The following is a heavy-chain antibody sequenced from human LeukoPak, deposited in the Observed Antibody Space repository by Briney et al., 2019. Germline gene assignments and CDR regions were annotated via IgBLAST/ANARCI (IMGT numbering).Heavy chain of an antibody. CDR2: IYHSGST. V-gene: IGHV4-38-2*02. D-gene: IGHD3-22*01. Sequence: PSETLSLTCTVSGYSISSGYYWGWIRQPPGKGLEWIGSIYHSGSTYYNQSLKSRVTISVDTSKNQFSLKLSSVTAADTAVYYCARGPYSYDSSGAFDIWGQGTMVTVSS. J-gene: IGHJ3*02. CDR3: ARGPYSYDSSGAFDI. CDR1: GYSISSGYY.